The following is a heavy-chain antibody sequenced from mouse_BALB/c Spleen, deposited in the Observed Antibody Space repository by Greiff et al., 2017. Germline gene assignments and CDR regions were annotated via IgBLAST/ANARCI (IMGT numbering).Heavy chain of an antibody. D-gene: IGHD1-1*01. J-gene: IGHJ4*01. V-gene: IGHV1-7*01. CDR2: INPSTGYT. CDR1: GYTFTSYW. CDR3: ARVYYGSNAMDY. Sequence: VMLVESGAELAKPGASVKMSCKASGYTFTSYWMHWVKQRPGQGLEWIGYINPSTGYTEYNQKFKDKATLTADKSSSTAYMQLSSLTSEDSAVYYCARVYYGSNAMDYWGQGTSVTVSS.